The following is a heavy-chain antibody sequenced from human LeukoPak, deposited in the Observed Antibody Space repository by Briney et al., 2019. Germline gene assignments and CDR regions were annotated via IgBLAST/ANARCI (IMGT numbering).Heavy chain of an antibody. Sequence: GGALRLSCAASGFTFTSFRMSWVRQPLGKGLEWVANINQDGTGISYVDSVKGRFTVSTDKAINSLYLQMNSLRPEDTAIYYCASSWGSAIDFWGQGTLVTVSS. D-gene: IGHD2-2*01. V-gene: IGHV3-7*01. CDR2: INQDGTGI. CDR3: ASSWGSAIDF. J-gene: IGHJ4*02. CDR1: GFTFTSFR.